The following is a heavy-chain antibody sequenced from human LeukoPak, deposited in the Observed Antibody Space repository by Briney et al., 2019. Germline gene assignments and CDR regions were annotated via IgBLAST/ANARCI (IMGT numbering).Heavy chain of an antibody. CDR1: GYTFTSYG. CDR3: ARDRRRPTTYYYDSSGYYYFDY. D-gene: IGHD3-22*01. CDR2: ISAYNGNT. J-gene: IGHJ4*02. V-gene: IGHV1-18*01. Sequence: VASVTVSCKASGYTFTSYGISWVRQAPGQGLEWMGWISAYNGNTNYAQKLQGRVTMTTDTSTSTAYMELRSLRSDDTAVYYCARDRRRPTTYYYDSSGYYYFDYWGQGTLVTVSS.